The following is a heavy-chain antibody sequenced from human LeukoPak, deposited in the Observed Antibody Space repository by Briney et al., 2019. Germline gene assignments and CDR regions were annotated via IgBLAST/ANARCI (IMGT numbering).Heavy chain of an antibody. D-gene: IGHD5-18*01. V-gene: IGHV4-59*12. CDR1: GGSISTYY. CDR2: IYYSGST. CDR3: ARATVGVGYSYGSGAFDI. J-gene: IGHJ3*02. Sequence: PSETLSLTCSVSGGSISTYYWSWIRQPPGKGLEWIGYIYYSGSTNYNPSLKSRVTISVDTSKNQFSLKLSSVTAADTAVYYCARATVGVGYSYGSGAFDIWGQGTMVTVSS.